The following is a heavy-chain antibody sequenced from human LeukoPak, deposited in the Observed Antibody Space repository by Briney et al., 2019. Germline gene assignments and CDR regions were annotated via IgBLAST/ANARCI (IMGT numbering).Heavy chain of an antibody. CDR2: MYPGDSDT. Sequence: GESLKISCKGSGYSFTSYWIAWVRQMPGKGLAWMGIMYPGDSDTRYSPSFQGQVTISADKSISTAYLRWSSLKASDTAMYYCARTPSFTVTTGFYSYWGQGTLVTVSS. CDR3: ARTPSFTVTTGFYSY. D-gene: IGHD4-17*01. CDR1: GYSFTSYW. J-gene: IGHJ4*02. V-gene: IGHV5-51*01.